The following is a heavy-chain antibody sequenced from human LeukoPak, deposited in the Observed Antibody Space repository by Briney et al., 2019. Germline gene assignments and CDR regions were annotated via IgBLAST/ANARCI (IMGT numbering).Heavy chain of an antibody. CDR3: ARDWALTGFDY. CDR1: GFTFSTYG. V-gene: IGHV3-33*01. D-gene: IGHD3-9*01. CDR2: IWYDGTIA. Sequence: PGGSLRLSCAASGFTFSTYGFHWVRQAPGKWLDWVAVIWYDGTIAYYADCVKGRFTVSKDNSKNTLYLQMNSLRAEDTAVYYCARDWALTGFDYWGQGTLVTVSS. J-gene: IGHJ4*02.